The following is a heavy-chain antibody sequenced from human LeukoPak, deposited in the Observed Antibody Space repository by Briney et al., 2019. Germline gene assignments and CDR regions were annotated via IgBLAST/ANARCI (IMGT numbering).Heavy chain of an antibody. Sequence: PGGSLRLSCAASGFTFSNYAMHWVRQAPGKGLEHVSVIGSNGGSTYYADSVKGRFTISRDNSKNTLYLQMTSLRPEDTAVYYCVKDGVDDGENGWFDAWGQGTLVTVSS. D-gene: IGHD1-1*01. CDR3: VKDGVDDGENGWFDA. CDR2: IGSNGGST. CDR1: GFTFSNYA. V-gene: IGHV3-64D*09. J-gene: IGHJ5*02.